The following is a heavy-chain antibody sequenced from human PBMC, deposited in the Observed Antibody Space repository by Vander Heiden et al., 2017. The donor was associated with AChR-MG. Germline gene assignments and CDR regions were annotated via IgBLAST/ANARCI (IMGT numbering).Heavy chain of an antibody. CDR1: GFTFSSYA. CDR2: ISYDGSNK. D-gene: IGHD6-19*01. V-gene: IGHV3-30-3*01. CDR3: ARDRSGWYDDAFDI. Sequence: QVQLVESGGGVVQPVRSPRPPCAASGFTFSSYAMHWVRQAPGKGLEWVAVISYDGSNKYYADSVKGRFTISRDNSKNTLYLQMNSLRAEDTAVYYCARDRSGWYDDAFDIWGQGTMATVSS. J-gene: IGHJ3*02.